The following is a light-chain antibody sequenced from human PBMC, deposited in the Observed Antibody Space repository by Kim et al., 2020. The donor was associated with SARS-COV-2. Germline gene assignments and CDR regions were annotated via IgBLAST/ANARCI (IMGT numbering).Light chain of an antibody. CDR3: QQSYSAPYA. CDR1: QSISTN. CDR2: ASF. V-gene: IGKV1-39*01. Sequence: DIQMTQSPPYLPASVGDRVTITCRASQSISTNLNWYQQRPGKAPRLLIYASFTLQSGVPSRFSGSGSGTEFTLTISSLQPEDFATYYCQQSYSAPYAFGQGTKLEIK. J-gene: IGKJ2*01.